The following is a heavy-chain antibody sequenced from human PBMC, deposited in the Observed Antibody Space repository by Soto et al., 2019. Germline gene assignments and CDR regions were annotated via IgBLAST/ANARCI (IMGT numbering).Heavy chain of an antibody. CDR1: GYSFTSYW. D-gene: IGHD3-3*01. Sequence: GESLKISCKASGYSFTSYWIGWVRQMPGKGLELMGIIYPEDSDTRYSPSFQGQVTISADKSISTAYLQWSSLRASDTAMYYCAGPYDSNGWFDFWGQGALVTVSS. J-gene: IGHJ5*01. CDR2: IYPEDSDT. V-gene: IGHV5-51*01. CDR3: AGPYDSNGWFDF.